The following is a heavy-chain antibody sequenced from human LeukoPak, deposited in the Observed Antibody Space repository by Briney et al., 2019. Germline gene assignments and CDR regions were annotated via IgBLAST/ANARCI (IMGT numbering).Heavy chain of an antibody. V-gene: IGHV4-34*01. CDR1: GGSFSNYY. Sequence: PSETLSLTCAVYGGSFSNYYWTWVRQTPGKGLEWIGEISHTGDITNYKPSLKSRVTISVDSSKKQSSLKLTSVTAADTGIYYCARVPDITARPCDSWGPGTRVTVS. CDR2: ISHTGDIT. CDR3: ARVPDITARPCDS. J-gene: IGHJ4*02. D-gene: IGHD1-1*01.